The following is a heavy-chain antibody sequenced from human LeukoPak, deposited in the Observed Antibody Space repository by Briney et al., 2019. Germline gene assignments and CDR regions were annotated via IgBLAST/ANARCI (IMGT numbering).Heavy chain of an antibody. CDR3: ARDSRYNWNDGRDGWFDP. V-gene: IGHV4-30-4*07. Sequence: SETLSLTCAVSGGSISSGGYSWSWIRQPPGKGLEWIGYIYYSGSTYYNPSLKSRVTISADTSKNQFSLKLSSVTAADTAVYYCARDSRYNWNDGRDGWFDPWGQGTLVTVSS. D-gene: IGHD1-20*01. CDR2: IYYSGST. J-gene: IGHJ5*02. CDR1: GGSISSGGYS.